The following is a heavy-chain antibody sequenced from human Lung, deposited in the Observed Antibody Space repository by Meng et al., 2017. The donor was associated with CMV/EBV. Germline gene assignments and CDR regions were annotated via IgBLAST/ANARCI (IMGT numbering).Heavy chain of an antibody. CDR3: ARDQVRAAAGIWEPDHAFDI. V-gene: IGHV4-39*07. J-gene: IGHJ3*02. Sequence: SETLSLTXTVSGGSISSSSYYWGWIRQPPGKGLEWIGSIYYSGSTYYNPSLKSRVTISVDTSKNQFSLKLSSVTAADTAVYYCARDQVRAAAGIWEPDHAFDIWGQGTMATVSS. CDR1: GGSISSSSYY. CDR2: IYYSGST. D-gene: IGHD6-13*01.